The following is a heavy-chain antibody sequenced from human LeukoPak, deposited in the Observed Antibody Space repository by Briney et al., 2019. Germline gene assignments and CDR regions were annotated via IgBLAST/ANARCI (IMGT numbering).Heavy chain of an antibody. CDR1: GFTFSSYW. J-gene: IGHJ6*02. CDR2: IKQDGSEK. Sequence: GGSLRLSCAASGFTFSSYWMSWVRQAPGKGLEWVANIKQDGSEKYYMDSVKGRFTISRDNAKNSLYLQMNSLRAEDTAVYYCAKCIAAAGNRLSGYYYYGMDVWGQGTTVTVSS. D-gene: IGHD6-13*01. V-gene: IGHV3-7*01. CDR3: AKCIAAAGNRLSGYYYYGMDV.